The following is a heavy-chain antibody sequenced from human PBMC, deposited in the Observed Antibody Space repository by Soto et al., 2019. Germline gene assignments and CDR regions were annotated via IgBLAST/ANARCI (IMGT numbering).Heavy chain of an antibody. CDR3: AREYSSSSGRTLDI. CDR2: IYTSGNA. Sequence: QVQLQESGPGLVKPSETLSLTCTVSGGSISTYYWTWIRQPAGKGLEWIGRIYTSGNANYNPSLKSRVTMSVDTSKNQFSLKLTSVTAADTAVYYCAREYSSSSGRTLDIWGQGTMVTVSP. CDR1: GGSISTYY. V-gene: IGHV4-4*07. D-gene: IGHD6-6*01. J-gene: IGHJ3*02.